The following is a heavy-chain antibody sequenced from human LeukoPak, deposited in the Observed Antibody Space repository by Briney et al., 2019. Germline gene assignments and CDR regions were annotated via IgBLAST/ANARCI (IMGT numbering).Heavy chain of an antibody. J-gene: IGHJ4*02. CDR2: IYYSGST. D-gene: IGHD6-13*01. V-gene: IGHV4-39*01. Sequence: PSETLSLTCTVSGGSISSSSYYRGWIRQPPGKGLEWIGSIYYSGSTYYNPSLKSRVTISVDTSKNQFSLKLSSVTAADTAVYYCARVVQLVGTYYFDYWGQGTLVTVSS. CDR3: ARVVQLVGTYYFDY. CDR1: GGSISSSSYY.